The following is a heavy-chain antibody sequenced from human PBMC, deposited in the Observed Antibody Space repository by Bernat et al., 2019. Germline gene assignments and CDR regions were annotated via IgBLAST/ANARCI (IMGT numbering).Heavy chain of an antibody. V-gene: IGHV3-53*04. CDR1: GFTVSSNY. CDR3: ARGLSFKYGDYNV. CDR2: IYSGGST. Sequence: EVQLVESGGGLVQPGGSLRLSCAASGFTVSSNYMSWVRQAPGKGLEWVSVIYSGGSTYYADSVKGRFTISRHNSKNTLYLQMNSLRAEDTAVYYCARGLSFKYGDYNVWGQGTTVTVSS. D-gene: IGHD4-17*01. J-gene: IGHJ6*02.